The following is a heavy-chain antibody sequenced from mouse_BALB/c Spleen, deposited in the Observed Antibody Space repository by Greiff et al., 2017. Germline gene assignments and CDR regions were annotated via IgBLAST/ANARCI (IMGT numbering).Heavy chain of an antibody. CDR3: ARIPMGSPFAY. CDR2: IWWNDDK. V-gene: IGHV8-8*01. CDR1: GFSLSTSGMS. Sequence: QVTLKVSGPGILQPSQTLSLTCSFSGFSLSTSGMSVGWIRQPSGLGREWLAHIWWNDDKYYNPALKSRLTSSKDTSNNQVFLKIASVVTADTATYYCARIPMGSPFAYWGQGTLVTVSA. J-gene: IGHJ3*01.